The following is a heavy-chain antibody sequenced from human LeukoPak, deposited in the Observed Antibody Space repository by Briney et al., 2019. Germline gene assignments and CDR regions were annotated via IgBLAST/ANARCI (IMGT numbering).Heavy chain of an antibody. CDR2: IKSKTDGGTT. CDR1: GFTFSNAW. D-gene: IGHD2-15*01. V-gene: IGHV3-15*01. J-gene: IGHJ4*02. Sequence: GGSLRLSCAASGFTFSNAWMSWVRQAPGKGLEWVGRIKSKTDGGTTGYAAPVKGRFTISRDDSKNTLYLQMNSLKTEDTAVYYCTTLPYCSGGSCYPEGDYWGQGTLVTVSS. CDR3: TTLPYCSGGSCYPEGDY.